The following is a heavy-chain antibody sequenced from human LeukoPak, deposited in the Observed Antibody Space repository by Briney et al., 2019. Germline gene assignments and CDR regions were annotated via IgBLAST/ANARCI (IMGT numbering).Heavy chain of an antibody. CDR2: INAGNGNT. D-gene: IGHD6-13*01. V-gene: IGHV1-3*01. CDR1: GYTFTSYA. J-gene: IGHJ6*02. Sequence: ASVKVSCKASGYTFTSYAMHWVRQAPGQRLEWMGWINAGNGNTKYSQKFQGRVTITRDTSASTAYMELSSLRSEDTAVYYCARGIAAAMMTYHYYGMDVWGQGTTVTVSS. CDR3: ARGIAAAMMTYHYYGMDV.